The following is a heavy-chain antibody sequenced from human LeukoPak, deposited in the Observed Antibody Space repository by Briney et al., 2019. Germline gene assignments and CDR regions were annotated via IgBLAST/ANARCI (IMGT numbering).Heavy chain of an antibody. CDR3: ATQPYSSGWYYYGMDV. Sequence: GESLKISCKGSENSFTSFWITWVRQMPGKGLEWMGIIYPGDSDTRYSPSFQGQVTISADKSISTAYLQWSSLKASDTAMYYCATQPYSSGWYYYGMDVWGQGTTVTVSS. V-gene: IGHV5-51*01. J-gene: IGHJ6*02. D-gene: IGHD6-19*01. CDR1: ENSFTSFW. CDR2: IYPGDSDT.